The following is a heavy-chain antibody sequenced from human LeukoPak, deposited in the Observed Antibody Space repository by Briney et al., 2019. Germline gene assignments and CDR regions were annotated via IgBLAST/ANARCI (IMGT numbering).Heavy chain of an antibody. CDR1: GFSLSTSGMC. CDR2: IDWDDDK. CDR3: ARTDSDLAFDY. D-gene: IGHD3-22*01. Sequence: SGPTLVNPTQTLTLTCTFSGFSLSTSGMCVNWIRQPPGKALEWLARIDWDDDKYYSTFLKTRLTISKDTSKNQVVVTRTNMGPVDTATYYYARTDSDLAFDYWGQGTLVTVSS. J-gene: IGHJ4*02. V-gene: IGHV2-70*11.